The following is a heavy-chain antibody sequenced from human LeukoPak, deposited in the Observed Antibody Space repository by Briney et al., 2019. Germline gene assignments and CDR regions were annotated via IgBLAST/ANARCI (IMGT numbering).Heavy chain of an antibody. CDR1: GGSISSGGYY. V-gene: IGHV4-31*03. CDR2: IYYSGST. J-gene: IGHJ5*02. CDR3: ARARDGHINNWFDP. D-gene: IGHD5-24*01. Sequence: SETLSLTCTVSGGSISSGGYYWSWIRQHPGKGLEWIGYIYYSGSTYYNPSLKSRVTISVDTSKNQFSLKLSSVNAADTAVYYCARARDGHINNWFDPWGQGTLVTVSS.